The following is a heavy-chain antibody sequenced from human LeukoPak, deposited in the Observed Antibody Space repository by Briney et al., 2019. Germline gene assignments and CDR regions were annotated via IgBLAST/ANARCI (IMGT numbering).Heavy chain of an antibody. J-gene: IGHJ3*02. V-gene: IGHV4-39*07. CDR3: ARDGWLQLTDAFDI. CDR2: IYYSGST. Sequence: SETLSLTCTVSGGSISSSSYYWGWIRQPPGKGLEWIGSIYYSGSTYYNPSLKSRVTISVDTSKNQFSLKLSSVTAADTAVYYCARDGWLQLTDAFDIWGQGTMVTVSS. CDR1: GGSISSSSYY. D-gene: IGHD5-24*01.